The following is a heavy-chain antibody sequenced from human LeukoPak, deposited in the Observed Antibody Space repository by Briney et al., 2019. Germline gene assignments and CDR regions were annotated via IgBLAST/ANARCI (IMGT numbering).Heavy chain of an antibody. J-gene: IGHJ6*02. CDR3: GRAGYTHGLDV. Sequence: GGSLRLSCAASGFTRSDHDMDWVRQAPGKGLEWVGRITNKGRGFTTEYAASVNGRFTISRDESQNSLYLQMKSLKTDDTAVYYCGRAGYTHGLDVWGQGTTVTVSS. V-gene: IGHV3-72*01. CDR1: GFTRSDHD. D-gene: IGHD5-24*01. CDR2: ITNKGRGFTT.